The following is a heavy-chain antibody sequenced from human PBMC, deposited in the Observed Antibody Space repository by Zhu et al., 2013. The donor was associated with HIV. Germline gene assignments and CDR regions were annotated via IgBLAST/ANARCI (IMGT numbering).Heavy chain of an antibody. CDR2: IYTGGNT. V-gene: IGHV3-53*01. J-gene: IGHJ4*02. CDR1: GFTVSSNY. CDR3: ARVNRDF. Sequence: EVQLVESGGGLIQPGGSLRLSCAASGFTVSSNYLTWVRQAPGKGLEWVSVIYTGGNTYYADSVKGRFTISRDNSKNTLYLQMNSLRAGDTAVYYCARVNRDFWGQGTMVTVSS.